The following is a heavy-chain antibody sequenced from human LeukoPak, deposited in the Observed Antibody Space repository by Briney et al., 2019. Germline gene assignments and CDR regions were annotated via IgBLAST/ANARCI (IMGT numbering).Heavy chain of an antibody. CDR3: ATVGHYGPGSSRLTWFES. V-gene: IGHV3-23*01. CDR1: GFTFSSYA. CDR2: ASGNGYST. Sequence: GGSLRLSCAASGFTFSSYATTWVRQAPGKGLEWVSGASGNGYSTYYAVSVRGRFTVSRDNSKNTLSLRMNSLRADDTAVYYCATVGHYGPGSSRLTWFESWGQGTLVMVSS. D-gene: IGHD3-10*01. J-gene: IGHJ5*01.